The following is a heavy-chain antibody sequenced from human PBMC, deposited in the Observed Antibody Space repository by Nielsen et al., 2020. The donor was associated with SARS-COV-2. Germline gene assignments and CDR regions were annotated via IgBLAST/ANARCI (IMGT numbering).Heavy chain of an antibody. V-gene: IGHV1-2*06. D-gene: IGHD3/OR15-3a*01. J-gene: IGHJ6*02. CDR3: ARARATIFGLVMSYGMDV. Sequence: ASVKVSCNASGYTFTDYYIHWVRQAPGQGLEWMGRINPYSGGTNYAQKFQGTVTMTRDASISTVYMELTSDDTAVYYCARARATIFGLVMSYGMDVWGQGTTVAVSS. CDR1: GYTFTDYY. CDR2: INPYSGGT.